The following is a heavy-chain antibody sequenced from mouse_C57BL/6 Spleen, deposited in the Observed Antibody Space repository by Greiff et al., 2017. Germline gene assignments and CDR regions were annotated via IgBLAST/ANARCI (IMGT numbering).Heavy chain of an antibody. CDR1: GYTFTSYG. J-gene: IGHJ3*01. CDR2: IYPRSGNT. Sequence: VQLQQSGAELARPGASVKLSCKASGYTFTSYGISWVKQRTGQGLEWIGEIYPRSGNTYYNEKFKGKATLTADKSSSTAYMELRSLTSEDSAVYFCARKEDGYPFAHWGQGTLVTVSA. CDR3: ARKEDGYPFAH. D-gene: IGHD2-3*01. V-gene: IGHV1-81*01.